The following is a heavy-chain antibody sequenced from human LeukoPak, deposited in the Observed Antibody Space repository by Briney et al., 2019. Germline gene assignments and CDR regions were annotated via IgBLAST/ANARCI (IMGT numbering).Heavy chain of an antibody. J-gene: IGHJ4*02. CDR1: GFTFSNHW. V-gene: IGHV3-74*01. Sequence: GGSLRLSCAASGFTFSNHWMHWVRQAPGKGLMWVSRINRGGSRTDYADSVKGRFTISRDDAKNTLYLELNSLRAEDTAVYFCARGGSDTAMAHDYWGQGTLVTVSS. CDR3: ARGGSDTAMAHDY. CDR2: INRGGSRT. D-gene: IGHD5-18*01.